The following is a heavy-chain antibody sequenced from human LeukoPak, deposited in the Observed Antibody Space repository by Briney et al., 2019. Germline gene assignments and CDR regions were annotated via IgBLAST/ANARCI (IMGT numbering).Heavy chain of an antibody. CDR2: INPNSGDT. J-gene: IGHJ3*02. CDR1: GYRFTGYY. Sequence: ASVKVSCKASGYRFTGYYMHWGRQAPGQGLEGMGGINPNSGDTKYAQKFQGRVTMTRDTSISTAYMDMSSLRSDDTAVYYCARNLWFGESSDAFDMWGQGTMVTVSS. CDR3: ARNLWFGESSDAFDM. V-gene: IGHV1-2*02. D-gene: IGHD3-10*01.